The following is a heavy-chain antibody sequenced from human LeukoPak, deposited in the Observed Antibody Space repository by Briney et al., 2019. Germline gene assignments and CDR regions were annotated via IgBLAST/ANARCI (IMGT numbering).Heavy chain of an antibody. D-gene: IGHD3-16*01. CDR1: NGSFSGYY. CDR3: ARAAWNGGGGFDP. V-gene: IGHV4-34*01. CDR2: VNHGGDT. J-gene: IGHJ5*02. Sequence: SETLSLTCAVYNGSFSGYYWSWIRQSPEKGLEWIGEVNHGGDTNYNPSLRSRVTISLDTSKTHSSLNLRSVTAADAAVYNCARAAWNGGGGFDPWGQGTLVTVSS.